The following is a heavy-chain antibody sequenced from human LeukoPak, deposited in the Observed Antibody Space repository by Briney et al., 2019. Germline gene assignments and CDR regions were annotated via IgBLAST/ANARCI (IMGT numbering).Heavy chain of an antibody. CDR2: INHSGST. Sequence: SETLSLTCAVYGGSFSGYYWSWIRQPPGKGLEWIGEINHSGSTNYNPSLKSRVTISVDTSKNQFSLKLSSVTAADTAVYYCAKEGAHQWLGDAFDIWGQGTMVTVSS. J-gene: IGHJ3*02. V-gene: IGHV4-34*01. CDR3: AKEGAHQWLGDAFDI. CDR1: GGSFSGYY. D-gene: IGHD3-22*01.